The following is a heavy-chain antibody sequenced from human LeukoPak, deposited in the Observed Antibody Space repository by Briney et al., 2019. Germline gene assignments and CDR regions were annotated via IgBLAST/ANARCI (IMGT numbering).Heavy chain of an antibody. J-gene: IGHJ4*02. V-gene: IGHV1-18*01. CDR1: GYTFTSYG. CDR3: ARDLVYYDSSGYRLGFDY. Sequence: ASVKVSCKASGYTFTSYGISWVRQAPGQGLEWMGWISAYNGNTNYAQKLQGRVTMTTDTSTSTAYMELRSLRSDDTAAYYCARDLVYYDSSGYRLGFDYWGQGTLVTVSS. CDR2: ISAYNGNT. D-gene: IGHD3-22*01.